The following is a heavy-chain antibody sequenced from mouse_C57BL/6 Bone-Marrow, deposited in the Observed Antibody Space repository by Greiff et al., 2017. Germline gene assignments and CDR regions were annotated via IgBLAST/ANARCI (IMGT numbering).Heavy chain of an antibody. Sequence: VKLVESGGDLVKPGGSLKLSCAASGFTFSSYGMSWVRQTPDKRLEWVATISSGGSYTYYPDSVKGRFTISRDNAKNTLYLQMSSLKSADTAMYSCARGLEGLDYWGQGTTLTVSS. J-gene: IGHJ2*01. CDR3: ARGLEGLDY. CDR2: ISSGGSYT. D-gene: IGHD3-1*01. CDR1: GFTFSSYG. V-gene: IGHV5-6*02.